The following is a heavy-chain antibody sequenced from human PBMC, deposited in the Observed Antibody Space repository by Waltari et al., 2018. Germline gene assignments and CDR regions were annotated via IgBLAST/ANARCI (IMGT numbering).Heavy chain of an antibody. J-gene: IGHJ4*02. Sequence: QVQLQESGPGLVKPSETLSLTCAVSGYSISSGYYWGWIRQPPGKVVEWIGSIYPSGSTYYTPPLKSRVTISVDTSKTQFSLKLSSVTAADTAVYYCARVPIDCSGGSCSDYWGQGTLVTVSS. V-gene: IGHV4-38-2*01. CDR1: GYSISSGYY. D-gene: IGHD2-15*01. CDR2: IYPSGST. CDR3: ARVPIDCSGGSCSDY.